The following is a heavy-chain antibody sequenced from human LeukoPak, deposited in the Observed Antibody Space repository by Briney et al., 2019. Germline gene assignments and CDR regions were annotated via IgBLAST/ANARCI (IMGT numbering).Heavy chain of an antibody. J-gene: IGHJ5*02. CDR2: ISWNSGSI. Sequence: GGSLRLSCAASGFTFDDYAMHWVRHAPGKGLEWVSGISWNSGSIGYADSVKGRFTISRDNAKNSLYLQMNSLGAEDTALYYCAKEGTYSSSWYNWFDPWGQGTLVTVSS. CDR1: GFTFDDYA. V-gene: IGHV3-9*01. D-gene: IGHD6-13*01. CDR3: AKEGTYSSSWYNWFDP.